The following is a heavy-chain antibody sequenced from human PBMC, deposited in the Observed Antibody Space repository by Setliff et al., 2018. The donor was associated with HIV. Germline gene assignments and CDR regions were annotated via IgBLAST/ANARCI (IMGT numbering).Heavy chain of an antibody. CDR2: IYPGDSDT. CDR1: GYSFANYW. D-gene: IGHD2-21*02. Sequence: GETLKISCKGSGYSFANYWIGWVRQMPGKGLEWMGIIYPGDSDTRYSPSFLGQVSISADKSISTAYLQWSSLRAADTAVYYCARADCGGDCYLPYYFDHWGQGTLVTVSS. V-gene: IGHV5-51*01. J-gene: IGHJ4*02. CDR3: ARADCGGDCYLPYYFDH.